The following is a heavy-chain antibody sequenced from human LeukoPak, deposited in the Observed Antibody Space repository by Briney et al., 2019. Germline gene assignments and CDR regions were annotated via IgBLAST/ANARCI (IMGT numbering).Heavy chain of an antibody. D-gene: IGHD1-14*01. CDR1: GFTVSSNY. CDR2: IYTGDAT. V-gene: IGHV3-66*01. CDR3: TISPDDYGDY. Sequence: GGSLRLSCAASGFTVSSNYMSWVRQAPGKGLEWVSVIYTGDATNYADSVKGRFTISRDDSKNTLYLQMNSLKTEDTAVYYCTISPDDYGDYWGQGTLVTVSS. J-gene: IGHJ4*02.